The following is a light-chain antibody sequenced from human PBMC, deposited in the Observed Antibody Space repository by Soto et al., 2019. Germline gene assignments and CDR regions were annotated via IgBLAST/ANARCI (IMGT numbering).Light chain of an antibody. J-gene: IGKJ4*01. V-gene: IGKV3-20*01. CDR1: QSVSGNY. CDR3: HQYGSSPLPGGSPLP. CDR2: GAS. Sequence: ENVLTQSPGTLSLSPGERATLSCRASQSVSGNYLAWYQHKPGQAPRLLIYGASSRATGIADRFSGSGSGTDFALSISRLEPEDCAVSYCHQYGSSPLPGGSPLPFGGGTKVEIK.